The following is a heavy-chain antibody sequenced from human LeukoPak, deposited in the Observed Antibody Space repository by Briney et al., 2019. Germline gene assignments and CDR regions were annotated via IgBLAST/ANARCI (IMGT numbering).Heavy chain of an antibody. CDR3: ARSSGYLDY. CDR1: GFTFSSYW. CDR2: INTDGSTT. V-gene: IGHV3-74*01. J-gene: IGHJ4*02. Sequence: GGSRRLSYAASGFTFSSYWMHWVRQAPGKGLVWVSHINTDGSTTNYADSVKGRFTISRGNAKNTLYLQINSLRGEDTAVYYCARSSGYLDYWGQGTPVTVSS. D-gene: IGHD3-22*01.